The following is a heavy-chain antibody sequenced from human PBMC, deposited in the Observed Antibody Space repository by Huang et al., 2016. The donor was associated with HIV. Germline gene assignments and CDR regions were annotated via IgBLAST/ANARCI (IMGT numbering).Heavy chain of an antibody. CDR1: GGSINKYD. V-gene: IGHV4-59*01. Sequence: QVRLQESGPGLVRPSETLSLTCNVSGGSINKYDWSWIRQSPGKGLEWIGYIYYTGDTNYSPSLKSRVTILQDSSKSQGSLKLSSVTAADTAVYYCARAFPSGALDYWGQGTLVTVSS. CDR2: IYYTGDT. J-gene: IGHJ4*02. CDR3: ARAFPSGALDY.